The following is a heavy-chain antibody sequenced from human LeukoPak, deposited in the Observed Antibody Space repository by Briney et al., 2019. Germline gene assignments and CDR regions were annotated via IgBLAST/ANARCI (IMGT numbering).Heavy chain of an antibody. CDR2: IDPSDSYT. Sequence: GESLKISFKGSGYRFTSYWIDWGRPMPGKGLGWMGRIDPSDSYTNYSPSFQGHVTISADNSISTAYLQWSGLKASDTAMYYCARRATSVRGIPLFDYWGQGTLVTVSS. D-gene: IGHD3-10*01. J-gene: IGHJ4*02. V-gene: IGHV5-10-1*01. CDR3: ARRATSVRGIPLFDY. CDR1: GYRFTSYW.